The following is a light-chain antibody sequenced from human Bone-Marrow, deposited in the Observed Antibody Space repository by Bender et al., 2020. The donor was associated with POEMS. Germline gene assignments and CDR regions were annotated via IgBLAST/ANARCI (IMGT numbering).Light chain of an antibody. CDR2: QDN. J-gene: IGLJ3*02. CDR3: AVWDDSLNGWV. Sequence: SYELTQPPSVSVSPGQTASITCSGEKLGDKYVSWYQQKAGQSPVLVIYQDNRRPSEIPARFSGSSSGDTATLTISGTQTVDAADYYCAVWDDSLNGWVFGGGTKLTVL. V-gene: IGLV3-1*01. CDR1: KLGDKY.